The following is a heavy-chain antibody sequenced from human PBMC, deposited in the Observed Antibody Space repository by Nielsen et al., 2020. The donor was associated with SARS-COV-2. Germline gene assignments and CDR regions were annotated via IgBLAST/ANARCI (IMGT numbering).Heavy chain of an antibody. V-gene: IGHV3-13*04. D-gene: IGHD3-10*01. CDR3: ARAEGSGIDY. CDR2: IASAGDT. CDR1: GFPFSRYD. J-gene: IGHJ4*02. Sequence: GGSLRLSCEASGFPFSRYDMYWVRHVAGKGLEWVSTIASAGDTFYRESVKGRFSVSRENAKNSLDLQMNSLRAGDTAVYYCARAEGSGIDYWGQGTLVTVSS.